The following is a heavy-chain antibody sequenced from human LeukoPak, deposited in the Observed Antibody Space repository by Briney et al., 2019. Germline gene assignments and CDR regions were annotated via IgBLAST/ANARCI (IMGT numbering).Heavy chain of an antibody. J-gene: IGHJ3*02. CDR2: IIPIFGTA. D-gene: IGHD2-2*01. CDR3: ARVEGSSTNAFDI. Sequence: SVKVSCKASGGTFSSYAISWVRQAPGQGLEWMGGIIPIFGTANYAQKFQGRVTITADKSTSTAYMELSSLRSEDTAVYYCARVEGSSTNAFDIWGQGTMVTVSS. CDR1: GGTFSSYA. V-gene: IGHV1-69*06.